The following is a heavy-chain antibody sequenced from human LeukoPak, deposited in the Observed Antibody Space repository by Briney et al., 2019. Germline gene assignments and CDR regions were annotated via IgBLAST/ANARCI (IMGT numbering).Heavy chain of an antibody. Sequence: PSETLSLTCTVSGGSISSSSYYWGWIRQPPGKGLEWIGSIYYSGSTYYNPSLKSRVTISVDTSKNQFSLKLSSVTAADTAVYYCARGRGSGYYFYYWGQGTLVTVSS. D-gene: IGHD3-22*01. CDR2: IYYSGST. CDR3: ARGRGSGYYFYY. J-gene: IGHJ4*02. CDR1: GGSISSSSYY. V-gene: IGHV4-39*07.